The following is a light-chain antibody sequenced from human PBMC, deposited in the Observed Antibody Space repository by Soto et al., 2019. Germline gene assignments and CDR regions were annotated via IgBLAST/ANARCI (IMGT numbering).Light chain of an antibody. J-gene: IGLJ3*02. CDR3: ASWDDSLSGLV. CDR2: RNN. CDR1: SSNIGNNY. V-gene: IGLV1-47*01. Sequence: QSVLTQSPSASATRGQRVTISCSGSSSNIGNNYVSWYQHLPGAAPKLLICRNNQRPSGVPDRFSGSKSGTSASLTISGLRSEDDAEYFCASWDDSLSGLVFGGGTKVTVL.